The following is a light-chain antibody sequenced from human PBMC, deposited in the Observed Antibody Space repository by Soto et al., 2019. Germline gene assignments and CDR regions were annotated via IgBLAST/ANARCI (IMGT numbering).Light chain of an antibody. V-gene: IGLV2-14*01. CDR3: SSYTSDSSYV. CDR2: AVS. Sequence: QSALTQPASVSGSPGQSITISCTGTSSDVGLYDYVSWYQQHPGKAPQLMIYAVSNRPSGVSNRFSASKSVNTASLFISGLQAEDEADYYCSSYTSDSSYVFGSGTKGTVL. J-gene: IGLJ1*01. CDR1: SSDVGLYDY.